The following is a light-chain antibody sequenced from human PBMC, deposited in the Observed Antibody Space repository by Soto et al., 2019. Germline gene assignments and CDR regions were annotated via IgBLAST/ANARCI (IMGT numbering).Light chain of an antibody. Sequence: QSVLTQPPSASGSPGQSVTISCTGTKSDIGVYDFVSWYQHHPGKAPRLIIYEVVQRPSGVPDRFSGSKSGNTASLTVSGLQAADEAAYFCKSYAGSNTYVFGRGTKVTVL. CDR3: KSYAGSNTYV. CDR1: KSDIGVYDF. CDR2: EVV. J-gene: IGLJ1*01. V-gene: IGLV2-8*01.